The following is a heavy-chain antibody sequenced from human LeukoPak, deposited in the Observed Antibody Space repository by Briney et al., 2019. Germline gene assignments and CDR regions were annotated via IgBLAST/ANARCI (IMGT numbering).Heavy chain of an antibody. Sequence: PSGTLSLTCTVSGGSISSYYWSWIRQPPGKGLEWIGYIYYSGSTNYNPSLKSRVTISVDTSKNQFSLKLSSVTAADTALYYCARLRAAAGKFDYWGQGTLVTVSS. CDR1: GGSISSYY. J-gene: IGHJ4*02. D-gene: IGHD6-13*01. V-gene: IGHV4-59*08. CDR2: IYYSGST. CDR3: ARLRAAAGKFDY.